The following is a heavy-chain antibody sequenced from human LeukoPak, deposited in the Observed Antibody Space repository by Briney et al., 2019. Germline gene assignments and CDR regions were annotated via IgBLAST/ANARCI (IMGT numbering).Heavy chain of an antibody. J-gene: IGHJ4*02. CDR3: ARVGNSGWYEPLTYFDY. D-gene: IGHD6-19*01. V-gene: IGHV3-30-3*01. CDR2: ISYDGSNK. Sequence: GGSLRLSCAASGFIFSNYAMNWVRQAPGKGLEWVAVISYDGSNKYYADSVKGRFTISRDNSKNTLYLQMNSLRAEDTAVYYCARVGNSGWYEPLTYFDYWGQGTLVTVSS. CDR1: GFIFSNYA.